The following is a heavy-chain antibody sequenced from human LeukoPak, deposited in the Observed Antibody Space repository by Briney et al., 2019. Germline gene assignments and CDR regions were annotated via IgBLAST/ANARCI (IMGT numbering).Heavy chain of an antibody. D-gene: IGHD2-8*01. V-gene: IGHV4-39*07. CDR3: ARYCTNGVCYNDAFDI. CDR1: GGSISSSSYY. CDR2: IYYSGST. J-gene: IGHJ3*02. Sequence: SETLSLTCTVSGGSISSSSYYWGWIRQPPGKGLEWIGSIYYSGSTYYNPSLKSRVTISVDTSKNQFSLKLSSVTAADTAVYYCARYCTNGVCYNDAFDIWGRGTMVTVSS.